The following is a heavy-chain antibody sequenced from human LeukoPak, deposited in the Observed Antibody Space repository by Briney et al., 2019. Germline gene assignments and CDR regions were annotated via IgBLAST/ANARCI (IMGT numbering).Heavy chain of an antibody. D-gene: IGHD6-19*01. V-gene: IGHV3-23*01. CDR2: ISSSGGST. CDR1: GFTFSSYA. Sequence: GGSLRLSCAASGFTFSSYAMSWFRQAPGKGLEWVSGISSSGGSTYYADSVKGRFTISRDNSKNTLYLQMNSLRAEDTAIYYCAKEPSSGWNPTRNFDYWGQGTLVTVSS. CDR3: AKEPSSGWNPTRNFDY. J-gene: IGHJ4*02.